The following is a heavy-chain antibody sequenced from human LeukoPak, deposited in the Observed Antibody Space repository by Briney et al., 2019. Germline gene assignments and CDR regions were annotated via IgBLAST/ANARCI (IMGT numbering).Heavy chain of an antibody. J-gene: IGHJ6*02. CDR3: ARSYGDYGSYYYYYGMDV. CDR1: GASVSSAGYY. D-gene: IGHD4-17*01. CDR2: IYYSGST. V-gene: IGHV4-39*01. Sequence: KPSETLSLTCSVSGASVSSAGYYWSWIRQPPGKGLEWIGSIYYSGSTYYNPSLKSRVTISVDTSKNQFSLKLSSVTAADTAVYYCARSYGDYGSYYYYYGMDVWGQGTTVTVSS.